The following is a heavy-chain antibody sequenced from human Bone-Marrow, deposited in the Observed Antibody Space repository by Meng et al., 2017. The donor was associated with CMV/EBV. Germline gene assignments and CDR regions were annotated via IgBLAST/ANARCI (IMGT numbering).Heavy chain of an antibody. CDR2: IRYDGSNK. Sequence: GGSLRLSCAASGFTFSSYGMHWVRQAPGKGLEWVAFIRYDGSNKYYADSVKGRFTISRDNSKNTLYLQMNSLRAEDTAVYYCARAEAPDYYYGLDVWGQGSTVTVSS. V-gene: IGHV3-30*02. J-gene: IGHJ6*02. CDR1: GFTFSSYG. CDR3: ARAEAPDYYYGLDV.